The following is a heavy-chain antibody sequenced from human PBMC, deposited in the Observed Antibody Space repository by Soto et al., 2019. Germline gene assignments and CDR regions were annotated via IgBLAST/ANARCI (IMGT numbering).Heavy chain of an antibody. CDR1: GFTFSSYA. D-gene: IGHD3-3*01. J-gene: IGHJ6*02. CDR2: ISYDGSNK. CDR3: ARGAHYDFWSGYYPYYGMDV. V-gene: IGHV3-30-3*01. Sequence: LRLSCAASGFTFSSYAMHWVRQAPGKGLEWVAVISYDGSNKYYADSVKGRFTISRDNSKNTLYLQMNSLRAEDTAVYYCARGAHYDFWSGYYPYYGMDVWGQGTTVTVSS.